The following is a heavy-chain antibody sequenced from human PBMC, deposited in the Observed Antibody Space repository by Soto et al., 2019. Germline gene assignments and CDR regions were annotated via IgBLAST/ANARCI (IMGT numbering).Heavy chain of an antibody. Sequence: GGSLRLSCAASGLTFSGYGMHWVRQAPGKGLEWVAVTRHDGSNTYYADSVRGRFTISRDNSNKMLYLKMNSLRAEDTAVYYCARDGVGTTAYFGYFDYWGQGTLVTVSS. J-gene: IGHJ4*02. V-gene: IGHV3-33*01. CDR3: ARDGVGTTAYFGYFDY. CDR2: TRHDGSNT. CDR1: GLTFSGYG. D-gene: IGHD1-26*01.